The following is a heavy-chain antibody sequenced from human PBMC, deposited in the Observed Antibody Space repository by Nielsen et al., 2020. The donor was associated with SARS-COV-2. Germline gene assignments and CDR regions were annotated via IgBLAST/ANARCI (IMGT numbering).Heavy chain of an antibody. CDR3: ARGESTTEAGMDV. Sequence: KVSCKASGGTFSSYAISWVRQAPGQGLEWMGRIIPILGIANYAQKFQSRVTITADKSTSTAYMELSSLRSEDTAVYYCARGESTTEAGMDVWGQGTTVTVSS. CDR2: IIPILGIA. D-gene: IGHD4-17*01. V-gene: IGHV1-69*04. J-gene: IGHJ6*02. CDR1: GGTFSSYA.